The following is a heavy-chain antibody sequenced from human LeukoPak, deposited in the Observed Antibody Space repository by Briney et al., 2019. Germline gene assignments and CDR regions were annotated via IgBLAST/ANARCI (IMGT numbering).Heavy chain of an antibody. CDR3: ARIHSLYYYDSSGYGAFDI. J-gene: IGHJ3*02. CDR1: GFTFSSYG. CDR2: IWNDGSNK. Sequence: GGSLRLSCAASGFTFSSYGMHWVRQAPGKGLEWVADIWNDGSNKYYADSVKGRFTISRDNSKNTLYLQMNSLRAEDTAVYYCARIHSLYYYDSSGYGAFDIWGPGTVVTVSS. D-gene: IGHD3-22*01. V-gene: IGHV3-33*01.